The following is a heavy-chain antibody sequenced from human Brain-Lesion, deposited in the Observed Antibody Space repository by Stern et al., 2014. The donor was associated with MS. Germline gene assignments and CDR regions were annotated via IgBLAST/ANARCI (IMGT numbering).Heavy chain of an antibody. CDR3: ARGRVVPGFQYYATDV. J-gene: IGHJ6*02. CDR1: GGSISSGGYY. V-gene: IGHV4-61*02. D-gene: IGHD2-2*01. Sequence: QLVQSGPGLVKPSQTLSLSCTVSGGSISSGGYYWSWIRQPAGKGLEWIGRIFNSGSTSYNPSLKSRVTISIDPSKNQFSLRLTSMTAADTAVYYCARGRVVPGFQYYATDVWGQGTTVIVSS. CDR2: IFNSGST.